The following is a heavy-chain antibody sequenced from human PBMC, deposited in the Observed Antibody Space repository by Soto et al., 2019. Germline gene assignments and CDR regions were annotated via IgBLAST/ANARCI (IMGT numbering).Heavy chain of an antibody. Sequence: GGSLRLSCAASGFTFSSCSMNWVRQAPGKGLEWVSYISSSSSTIYYADSVKGRFTISRDNSKNSLYLQMNSLRAEDTAVYYCAKGLRGYIRYVMAGRGQGTTVTVSS. J-gene: IGHJ6*02. D-gene: IGHD6-13*01. CDR2: ISSSSSTI. V-gene: IGHV3-48*01. CDR3: AKGLRGYIRYVMAG. CDR1: GFTFSSCS.